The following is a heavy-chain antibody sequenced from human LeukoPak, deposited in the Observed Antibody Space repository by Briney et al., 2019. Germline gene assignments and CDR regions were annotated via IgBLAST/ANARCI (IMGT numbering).Heavy chain of an antibody. J-gene: IGHJ4*02. V-gene: IGHV1-69*05. CDR2: IIPIFGTA. Sequence: SVKVSCKASGGTFSSYAISWVRQAPGQGPEWMGGIIPIFGTANYAQKFQGRVTITTDESTSTAYMELSSLRSEDTAVYYCARAYYYDSSGYYYPDYWGQGTLVTVSS. CDR3: ARAYYYDSSGYYYPDY. D-gene: IGHD3-22*01. CDR1: GGTFSSYA.